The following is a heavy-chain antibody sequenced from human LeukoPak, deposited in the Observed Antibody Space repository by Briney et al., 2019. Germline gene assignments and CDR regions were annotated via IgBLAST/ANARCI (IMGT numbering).Heavy chain of an antibody. Sequence: PSETLSLTCAVYGGSFSGDYWSWIRQPPGKGLEWIGYIYYSGSTNYNPSLKSRVTISVGTSKNQFSLKLSSVTAADTAVYYCARGANRLDPWGQGTLVTVSS. J-gene: IGHJ5*02. CDR3: ARGANRLDP. V-gene: IGHV4-59*01. CDR1: GGSFSGDY. CDR2: IYYSGST.